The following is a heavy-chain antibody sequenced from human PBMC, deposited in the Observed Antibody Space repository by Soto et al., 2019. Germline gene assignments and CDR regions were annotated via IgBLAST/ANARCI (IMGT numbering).Heavy chain of an antibody. V-gene: IGHV3-11*06. Sequence: GSLRLSCAGSGFTFGDSYMSWIRQAPGKGLEWLSYISPGSRYPAYADSVKGRFTISRDNAKRSLYLQMMSLTAEDTAVYYCARDFLSGKPWGQGTLVTVSS. D-gene: IGHD3-10*01. CDR1: GFTFGDSY. CDR2: ISPGSRYP. CDR3: ARDFLSGKP. J-gene: IGHJ5*02.